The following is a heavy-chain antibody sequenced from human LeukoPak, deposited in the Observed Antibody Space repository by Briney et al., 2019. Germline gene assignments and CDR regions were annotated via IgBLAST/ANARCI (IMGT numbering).Heavy chain of an antibody. D-gene: IGHD3-22*01. V-gene: IGHV4-39*01. CDR2: IYYSGST. CDR3: ASLVYYYDSGGYYDY. Sequence: PSETLSLTCTVSGGSISSSSYYWGWIRQPPGKGLEWIGSIYYSGSTYYNPSLKSRVTISVDTSKNQFSLKLSSVTAADTAVYYCASLVYYYDSGGYYDYWGQGTLVTVSS. CDR1: GGSISSSSYY. J-gene: IGHJ4*02.